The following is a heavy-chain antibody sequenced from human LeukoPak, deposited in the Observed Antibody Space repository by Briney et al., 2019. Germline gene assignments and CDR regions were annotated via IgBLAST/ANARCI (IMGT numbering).Heavy chain of an antibody. CDR2: ISGDGSST. Sequence: GGTLRLSCAPSGVTLDDEVMHGVGQARGKGREWGCLISGDGSSTYYADSVKRQFSISRDNSKNSLYLQMNSLRSEDTALYYCAKDIDTAVAGTLDYWGQGTQVTVSS. CDR1: GVTLDDEV. V-gene: IGHV3-43*02. D-gene: IGHD6-19*01. J-gene: IGHJ4*02. CDR3: AKDIDTAVAGTLDY.